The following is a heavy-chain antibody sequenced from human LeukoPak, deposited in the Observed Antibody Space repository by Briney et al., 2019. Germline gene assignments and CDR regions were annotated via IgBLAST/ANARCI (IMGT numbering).Heavy chain of an antibody. Sequence: PGGSLRLSCAASGFTVSSNYMSWVRQAPGKGLEWVSLIYSGRSTYYADSVKGRFTISRDNSKNTLYLQMNSLRAEDTAVYYCARVPYCSGGSCYSYDYYGMDVWGQGTTVTVSS. V-gene: IGHV3-53*01. J-gene: IGHJ6*02. CDR2: IYSGRST. CDR1: GFTVSSNY. CDR3: ARVPYCSGGSCYSYDYYGMDV. D-gene: IGHD2-15*01.